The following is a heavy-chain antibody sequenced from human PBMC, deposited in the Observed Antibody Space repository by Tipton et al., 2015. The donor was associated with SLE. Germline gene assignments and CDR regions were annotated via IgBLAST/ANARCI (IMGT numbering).Heavy chain of an antibody. Sequence: SLRLSCAASGFTFSSYWMHWVRQAPGKGLVWVSRISRDGSSTYYADSVKGRFTISRDNAKNTLYLQMNSLRAEDTAVYYCGRGVYYESSVGMDVWGQGTTVTVPS. J-gene: IGHJ6*02. CDR1: GFTFSSYW. CDR3: GRGVYYESSVGMDV. D-gene: IGHD3-22*01. V-gene: IGHV3-74*01. CDR2: ISRDGSST.